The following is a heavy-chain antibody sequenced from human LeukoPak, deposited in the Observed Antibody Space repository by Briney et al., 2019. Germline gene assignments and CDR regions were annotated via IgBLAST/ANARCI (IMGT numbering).Heavy chain of an antibody. Sequence: GGSLRLSCAASGFTFSSYAMSWVRQAPGKGLEWVSGTSGSGGSTYYAGSVKGRFTISRDNSKNTLYLQMNSLRVEDTAVYYCARGHYDVLAASYKWTPDYWGQGTLVTVSS. CDR1: GFTFSSYA. D-gene: IGHD3-9*01. V-gene: IGHV3-23*01. CDR3: ARGHYDVLAASYKWTPDY. CDR2: TSGSGGST. J-gene: IGHJ4*02.